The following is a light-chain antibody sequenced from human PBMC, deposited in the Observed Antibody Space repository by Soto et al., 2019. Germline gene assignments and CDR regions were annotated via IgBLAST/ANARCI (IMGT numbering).Light chain of an antibody. J-gene: IGKJ1*01. CDR2: GAS. CDR1: QSVTNSF. CDR3: QQYVSSPWA. V-gene: IGKV3-20*01. Sequence: EIVLAQSPGTLSLSPGERATLSCRASQSVTNSFLAWYQRKPGQAPRLLIYGASRRATGIPDRFTGSGSGTDFTLTISGLEPEDFAVYYCQQYVSSPWAFGQGTKVDIK.